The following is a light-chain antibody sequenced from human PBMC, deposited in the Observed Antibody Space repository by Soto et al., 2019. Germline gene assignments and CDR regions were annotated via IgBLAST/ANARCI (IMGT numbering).Light chain of an antibody. Sequence: DIQMTQSPSALSASVGDRVTISCRSSQHIATYLNWYQHKPGKAPKLLVYAASTLQGGVPSRFSGSGSGTDFRLTISSRQPDHFATYYCQQSYTIPRTFGQGTKVDLK. V-gene: IGKV1-39*01. CDR2: AAS. CDR1: QHIATY. CDR3: QQSYTIPRT. J-gene: IGKJ1*01.